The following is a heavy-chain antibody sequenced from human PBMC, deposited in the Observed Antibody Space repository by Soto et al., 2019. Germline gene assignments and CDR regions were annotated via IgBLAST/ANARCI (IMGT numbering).Heavy chain of an antibody. J-gene: IGHJ4*02. CDR1: GFTFSSYA. Sequence: EVQLLESGGGLVQPGGSLRLSCAASGFTFSSYAMSWVRQAPGKGLEWVSAISGSGGSTYYADSVKGRFTISRDNSKNTLYLQMNSLRAEDTAVYYCAKDGLGTYYGSGSHFDSWGQGTLVTVSS. V-gene: IGHV3-23*01. CDR2: ISGSGGST. D-gene: IGHD3-10*01. CDR3: AKDGLGTYYGSGSHFDS.